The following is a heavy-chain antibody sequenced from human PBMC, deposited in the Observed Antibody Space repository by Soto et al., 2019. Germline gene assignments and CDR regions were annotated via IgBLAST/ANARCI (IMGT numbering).Heavy chain of an antibody. CDR1: GYTFTSSY. D-gene: IGHD3-10*01. V-gene: IGHV1-46*03. J-gene: IGHJ4*02. Sequence: QVQLIQSGAEVKKPGASVKDSCKASGYTFTSSYIHWVRQAPGQGLEWMAIINPNGGSTNYAQKFQGRVTMTRDTSTSTVYMELSSLTSEDTAVYYCARSLMEGDYWGQGTLVTVSS. CDR2: INPNGGST. CDR3: ARSLMEGDY.